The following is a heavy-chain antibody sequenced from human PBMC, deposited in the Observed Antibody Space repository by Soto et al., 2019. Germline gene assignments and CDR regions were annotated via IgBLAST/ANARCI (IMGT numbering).Heavy chain of an antibody. CDR2: IYSGGST. J-gene: IGHJ4*02. V-gene: IGHV3-66*01. D-gene: IGHD3-3*01. CDR1: GFTVSSNY. Sequence: PGGSLRLSCAASGFTVSSNYMSWVRQAPGKGLEWVSVIYSGGSTYYADSVKGRFTISRDNSKNTLYLQMNSLRAEDTAVYYCARSRFGVVITPFDYWGQGTLVTVSS. CDR3: ARSRFGVVITPFDY.